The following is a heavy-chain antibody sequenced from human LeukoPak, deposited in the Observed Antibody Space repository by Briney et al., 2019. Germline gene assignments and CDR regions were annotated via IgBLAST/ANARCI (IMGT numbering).Heavy chain of an antibody. CDR2: IYYSGST. J-gene: IGHJ5*02. Sequence: SETLSLTCTVSGGSISSSSYYWGWIRQPPGKGLEWIGSIYYSGSTYYNPSLKSRVTISVDTSKNQFSLKLSSVTAADTAVYYCARDRGKSYYDFWSGYLPVSWFDPWGQGTLVTVSS. CDR1: GGSISSSSYY. D-gene: IGHD3-3*01. V-gene: IGHV4-39*07. CDR3: ARDRGKSYYDFWSGYLPVSWFDP.